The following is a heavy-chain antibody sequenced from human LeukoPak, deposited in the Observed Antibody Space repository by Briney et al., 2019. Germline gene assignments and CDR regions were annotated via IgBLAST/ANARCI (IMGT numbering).Heavy chain of an antibody. Sequence: SVKVSCKASGGTFSSYAISWVRQAPGQGLEWMGRIIPIFGTANYAQKFQGRVTITTDESTSTAYMELSSLRFEDTAVYYCARRLNYYDSSGYPSSSDYWGQGTLVTVSS. CDR2: IIPIFGTA. CDR3: ARRLNYYDSSGYPSSSDY. J-gene: IGHJ4*02. D-gene: IGHD3-22*01. CDR1: GGTFSSYA. V-gene: IGHV1-69*05.